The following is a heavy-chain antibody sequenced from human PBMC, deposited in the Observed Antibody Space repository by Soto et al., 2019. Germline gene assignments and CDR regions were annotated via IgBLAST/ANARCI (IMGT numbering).Heavy chain of an antibody. CDR2: IYDGGRT. J-gene: IGHJ4*02. V-gene: IGHV4-30-4*01. Sequence: QVQLQESGPGLVKPSQTLSLTCTVSGGSISTVDYWWSWIRQSPDMGLEWIGHIYDGGRTYNNPSRESXDTXSXXTSKSQLSLTLSSVSAADTAVYYCARGPSGDKVDSWGQGTLVTVSS. D-gene: IGHD7-27*01. CDR1: GGSISTVDYW. CDR3: ARGPSGDKVDS.